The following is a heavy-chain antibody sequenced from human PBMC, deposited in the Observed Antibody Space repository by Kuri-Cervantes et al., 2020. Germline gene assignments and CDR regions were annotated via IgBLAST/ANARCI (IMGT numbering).Heavy chain of an antibody. D-gene: IGHD5-24*01. Sequence: SVKVSCKASGYTFTSYGISWLRHAPGQGLEWRGGIIPIFGTANYAQKFQGRVTITADESTSTAYMELGSLRSEDTAVYYCARDQGGDGYKYWGQGTPVTVSS. CDR3: ARDQGGDGYKY. CDR1: GYTFTSYG. J-gene: IGHJ4*02. CDR2: IIPIFGTA. V-gene: IGHV1-69*13.